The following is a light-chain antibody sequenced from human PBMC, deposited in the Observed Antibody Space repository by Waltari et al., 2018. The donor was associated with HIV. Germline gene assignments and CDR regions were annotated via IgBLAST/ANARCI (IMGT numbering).Light chain of an antibody. CDR1: QSVYNSY. V-gene: IGKV3-20*01. CDR3: QQYGSSPYT. CDR2: DAS. Sequence: IVLTQSPGTLSLSPGERATLSCWASQSVYNSYLAWYQQKPRQAPRLLIYDASIRATGIPDRFSGSASGTDFTLTISRLEPEDFAVYYCQQYGSSPYTFGPGTTVDIK. J-gene: IGKJ3*01.